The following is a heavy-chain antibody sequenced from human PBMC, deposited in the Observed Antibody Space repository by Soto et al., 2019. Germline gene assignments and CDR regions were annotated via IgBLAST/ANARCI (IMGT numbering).Heavy chain of an antibody. D-gene: IGHD4-17*01. J-gene: IGHJ6*02. Sequence: SETLSLTCTVSGGSISSGGYYWSWIRQQPGKGLERIGYIYYSGSTYYNPSLKSRVTISVDTSKNQFSLKLSSVTAADTAVYYCARDAVTTVTTGDHRYYGMDVWGQGTTVTVSS. V-gene: IGHV4-31*03. CDR3: ARDAVTTVTTGDHRYYGMDV. CDR1: GGSISSGGYY. CDR2: IYYSGST.